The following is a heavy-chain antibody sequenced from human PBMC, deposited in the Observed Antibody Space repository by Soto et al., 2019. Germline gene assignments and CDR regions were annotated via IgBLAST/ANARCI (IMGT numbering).Heavy chain of an antibody. J-gene: IGHJ4*02. D-gene: IGHD6-19*01. CDR3: ARSVAVPGAHIDY. V-gene: IGHV4-59*01. CDR2: VYYTGST. CDR1: GGSISGSY. Sequence: SETLSLTCRVSGGSISGSYWSWIRQSPGKGLEWLGYVYYTGSTNYSPSLRSRVSISVDTSKNEFSLRLSSVTAADTAVYFCARSVAVPGAHIDYWGQGTQVTVSS.